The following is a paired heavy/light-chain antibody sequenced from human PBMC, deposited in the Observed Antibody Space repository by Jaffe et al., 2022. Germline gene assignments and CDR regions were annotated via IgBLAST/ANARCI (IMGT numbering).Heavy chain of an antibody. D-gene: IGHD3-9*01. CDR2: IRSKAYGGTI. J-gene: IGHJ3*02. V-gene: IGHV3-49*04. CDR3: NRIRYNAFDI. Sequence: EVQLVESGGGLVQPGRSLRLSCTTSGFTFGDYAMSWVRQAPGKGLEWVGFIRSKAYGGTIGYAASVEGRFTISRDDFRSIAYLQMDSLKTEDTAVYHCNRIRYNAFDIWGQGTLVTVSP. CDR1: GFTFGDYA.
Light chain of an antibody. CDR2: EVN. J-gene: IGLJ1*01. CDR1: STDVGSYNL. V-gene: IGLV2-23*02. Sequence: QSALTQPASVSGSPGQSITISCTGTSTDVGSYNLVSWYQHQPGKAPKFMIYEVNKRPSGVSDRFSGSKSGNTASLTISGLQAEDEADYYCCSYLSGRNYYVFGTGTKVTVL. CDR3: CSYLSGRNYYV.